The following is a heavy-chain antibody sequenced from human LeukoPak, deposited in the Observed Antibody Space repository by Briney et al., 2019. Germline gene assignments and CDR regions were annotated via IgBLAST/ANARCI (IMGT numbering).Heavy chain of an antibody. V-gene: IGHV4-4*09. CDR3: ARRRTLGVSAGCCWFDP. CDR2: IHTSGST. J-gene: IGHJ5*02. D-gene: IGHD1-1*01. CDR1: GGSISSYY. Sequence: PSETLSLTCTVSGGSISSYYWSWIRQPPGKGLEWIGYIHTSGSTNYNPSLKSRVTISVDTSKNQFSLKLSSVTAADTAVYYCARRRTLGVSAGCCWFDPWGQGTLVTVSS.